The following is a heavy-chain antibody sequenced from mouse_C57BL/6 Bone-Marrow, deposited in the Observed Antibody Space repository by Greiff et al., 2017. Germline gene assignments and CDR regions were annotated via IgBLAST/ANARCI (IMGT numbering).Heavy chain of an antibody. Sequence: VQLQQSGAELVRPGASVKLSCTASGFNIKDDYMHWLKPRPEQGLEWIGWIDPENGDTEYASKFQGKATITADTSSNTAYLQLSSLPSEDTAVYYCTTWDGGFAYWGQGTLVTVSA. CDR3: TTWDGGFAY. D-gene: IGHD2-3*01. CDR2: IDPENGDT. J-gene: IGHJ3*01. CDR1: GFNIKDDY. V-gene: IGHV14-4*01.